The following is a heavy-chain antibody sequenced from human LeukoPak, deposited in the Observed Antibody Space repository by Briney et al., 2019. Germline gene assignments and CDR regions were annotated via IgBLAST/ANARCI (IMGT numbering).Heavy chain of an antibody. CDR1: GYTFTNYY. J-gene: IGHJ4*02. CDR3: ARAYSGSIAAAGTADY. D-gene: IGHD6-13*01. V-gene: IGHV1-46*01. Sequence: GESLKISCKGSGYTFTNYYMHWVRQAPGQGLEWMGIINPSGGSTFYAQKFQGRVTVTRDTSTSTVYMELSSLGSEDSAVYYCARAYSGSIAAAGTADYWGQGTLVTVSS. CDR2: INPSGGST.